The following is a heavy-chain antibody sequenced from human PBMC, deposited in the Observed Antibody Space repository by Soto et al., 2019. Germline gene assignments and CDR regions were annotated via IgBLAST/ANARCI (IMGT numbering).Heavy chain of an antibody. CDR2: ISGSGGST. V-gene: IGHV3-23*01. Sequence: GSLRLSCAASGFTFSSYAMSWVRQAPGKGLEWVSAISGSGGSTYYADSVKGRFTISIDNSKNTLYLQMNSLRAEDTAVYYCANEWAEYSSSFDYWGQGTLVTVSS. CDR3: ANEWAEYSSSFDY. J-gene: IGHJ4*02. CDR1: GFTFSSYA. D-gene: IGHD6-6*01.